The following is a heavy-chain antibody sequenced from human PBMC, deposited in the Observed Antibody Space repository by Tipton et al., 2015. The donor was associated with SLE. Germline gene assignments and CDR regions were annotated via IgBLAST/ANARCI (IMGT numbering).Heavy chain of an antibody. V-gene: IGHV4-39*07. CDR2: IYYSGST. CDR3: ARETAAAGSADY. CDR1: GGSISSRSYY. Sequence: TLSLTCTVSGGSISSRSYYWGWIRQPPGKGLEWIGGIYYSGSTYYNPSLKSRVTISVDTSKNQFSLKLSSVTAADTAVYYCARETAAAGSADYWVQGTLVTVSS. J-gene: IGHJ4*02. D-gene: IGHD6-13*01.